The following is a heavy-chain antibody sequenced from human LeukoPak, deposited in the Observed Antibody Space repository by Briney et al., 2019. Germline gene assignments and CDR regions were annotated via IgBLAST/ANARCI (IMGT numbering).Heavy chain of an antibody. CDR2: ITGSGGTT. CDR1: GFTFGTYA. CDR3: VRAGSGFDY. V-gene: IGHV3-23*01. Sequence: GGSLRLSCAASGFTFGTYAMSWVRQAPGKGLEWVSSITGSGGTTFYTDSGKGRFTISRDNTKNTLYLQMDSLRDEDAAVYYCVRAGSGFDYWGQGTLVTVTS. J-gene: IGHJ4*02. D-gene: IGHD2-15*01.